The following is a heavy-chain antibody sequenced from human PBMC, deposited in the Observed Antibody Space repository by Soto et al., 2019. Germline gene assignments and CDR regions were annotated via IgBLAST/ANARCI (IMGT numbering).Heavy chain of an antibody. Sequence: VNVSCKASGYTFTSYAMHLVRQAPGQRLEWMGWINAGNGNTKYSHKFQGRVTITRDTSASTAYMELSSLRSEDTAVYYCARDRPPPPHRRRYDLDSNWFDFWGQGTLVTVSA. V-gene: IGHV1-3*01. J-gene: IGHJ5*01. CDR3: ARDRPPPPHRRRYDLDSNWFDF. D-gene: IGHD5-12*01. CDR2: INAGNGNT. CDR1: GYTFTSYA.